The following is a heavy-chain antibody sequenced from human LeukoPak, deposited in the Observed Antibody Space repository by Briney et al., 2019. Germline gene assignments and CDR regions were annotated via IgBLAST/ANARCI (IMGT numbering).Heavy chain of an antibody. J-gene: IGHJ4*02. Sequence: SETLSLTCAVYGGSFSGYYWSWIRQPPGQGLEWIGEVNHSGSTNYNPSLKSRVTISVDTSKNQFSLKLSSVTAADTAVYYCASLLDTLNYDFWSGYLDHWGQGTLVTVSS. CDR2: VNHSGST. D-gene: IGHD3-3*01. V-gene: IGHV4-34*01. CDR3: ASLLDTLNYDFWSGYLDH. CDR1: GGSFSGYY.